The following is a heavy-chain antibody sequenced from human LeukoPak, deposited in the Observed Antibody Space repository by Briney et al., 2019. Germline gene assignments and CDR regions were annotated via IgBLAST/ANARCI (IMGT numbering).Heavy chain of an antibody. V-gene: IGHV3-21*01. CDR3: ARAHCSGRGCYQRYDGFDI. D-gene: IGHD2-15*01. J-gene: IGHJ3*02. CDR2: ISSNSAYI. CDR1: GFTFSDYS. Sequence: KPGGSLRVSCVASGFTFSDYSMNWVRRAPGKGLEWVSSISSNSAYIYYVDSLRGRFTVSRDNAKSSPFLQMNSLRVEDTAVYYCARAHCSGRGCYQRYDGFDIWGQGTVVTVSS.